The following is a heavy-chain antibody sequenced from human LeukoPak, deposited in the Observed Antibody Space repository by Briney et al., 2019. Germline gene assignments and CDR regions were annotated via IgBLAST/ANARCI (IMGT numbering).Heavy chain of an antibody. CDR1: GGSISSYY. Sequence: SETLSLTCTVSGGSISSYYWSWIRQPPGKGLEWIGYIYYSGSTNYNPSLKSRVTISVDTSKNPFSLKLSSVTAADTAVYYCARVQDATYYYDSSGDDAFDIWGQGTMVTVSS. CDR3: ARVQDATYYYDSSGDDAFDI. V-gene: IGHV4-59*01. J-gene: IGHJ3*02. D-gene: IGHD3-22*01. CDR2: IYYSGST.